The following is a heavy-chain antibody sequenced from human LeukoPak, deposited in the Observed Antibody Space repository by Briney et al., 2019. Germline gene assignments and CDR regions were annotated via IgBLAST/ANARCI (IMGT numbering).Heavy chain of an antibody. Sequence: SETLSLTCAVYGGSFSGYYWSWIRQPPGKGLEWIGEINHSGSTNYNPSLKSRVTISVDTSKNQFSLKLSSVTAEDTAVYYCAKDPRAGSGWGSFDYWGQGTLVTVSS. CDR2: INHSGST. D-gene: IGHD6-19*01. CDR1: GGSFSGYY. J-gene: IGHJ4*02. CDR3: AKDPRAGSGWGSFDY. V-gene: IGHV4-34*01.